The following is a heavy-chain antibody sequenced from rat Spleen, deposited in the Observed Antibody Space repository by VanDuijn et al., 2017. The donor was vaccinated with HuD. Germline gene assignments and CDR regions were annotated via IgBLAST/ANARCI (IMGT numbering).Heavy chain of an antibody. V-gene: IGHV5-29*01. Sequence: EVQLVESDGGLVQPGRSLKLSCAASGFTFSDYYMAWVRQAPTRGLEWVATISYDGSYPYYRDSVKGRFTISRDNTKNTLYLQMASLRSEDTATYYCARPNYPGFNYFDYWGQGVMVTVSS. CDR1: GFTFSDYY. CDR2: ISYDGSYP. J-gene: IGHJ2*01. D-gene: IGHD1-4*01. CDR3: ARPNYPGFNYFDY.